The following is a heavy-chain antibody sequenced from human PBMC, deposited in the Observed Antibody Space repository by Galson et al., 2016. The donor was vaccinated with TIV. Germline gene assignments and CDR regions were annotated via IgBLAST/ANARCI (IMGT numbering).Heavy chain of an antibody. Sequence: SVKVSCKASGGSFSNYYINWVRQAPGQGPEWMGGIVPIYRSPKYARRFQGRVTITADESTSTVFVELTSLTSDDTATYYCARPSDSSCYFDLWGRGTQVIVSS. CDR1: GGSFSNYY. D-gene: IGHD6-13*01. CDR2: IVPIYRSP. V-gene: IGHV1-69*13. CDR3: ARPSDSSCYFDL. J-gene: IGHJ2*01.